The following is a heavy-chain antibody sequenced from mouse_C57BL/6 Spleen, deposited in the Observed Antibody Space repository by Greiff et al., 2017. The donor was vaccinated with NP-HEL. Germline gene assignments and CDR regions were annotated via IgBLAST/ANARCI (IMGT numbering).Heavy chain of an antibody. Sequence: EVKVEESGGGLVQPGGSMKLSCAASGFTFSDAWMDWVRQSPEKGLEWVAEIRNKANNHATYYAESVKGRFTISRDDSKSSVYLQMNSLRAEDTGIYYCTRIYYYGNYYAMDYWGQGTSVTVSS. CDR1: GFTFSDAW. CDR3: TRIYYYGNYYAMDY. J-gene: IGHJ4*01. V-gene: IGHV6-6*01. CDR2: IRNKANNHAT. D-gene: IGHD1-1*01.